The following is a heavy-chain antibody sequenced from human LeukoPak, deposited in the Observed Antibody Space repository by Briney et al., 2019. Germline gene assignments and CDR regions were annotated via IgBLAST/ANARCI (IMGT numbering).Heavy chain of an antibody. CDR1: GYSISSGYY. CDR3: ARVHYYDSSEVFDY. V-gene: IGHV4-38-2*02. Sequence: PSETLSLTCTVSGYSISSGYYWGWIRQPPGKGREGIGSIYHSGSTYYNPSLKSRVTISVDTSKNQFSLKLSSVTAADTAVYYCARVHYYDSSEVFDYWGQGTLVTVSS. D-gene: IGHD3-22*01. CDR2: IYHSGST. J-gene: IGHJ4*02.